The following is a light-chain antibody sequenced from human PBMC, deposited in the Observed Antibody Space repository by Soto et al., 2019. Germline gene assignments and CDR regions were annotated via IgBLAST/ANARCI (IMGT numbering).Light chain of an antibody. CDR1: QSVSSY. J-gene: IGKJ1*01. CDR2: DAS. CDR3: QQRSNWWT. Sequence: EVVFTQSAATLSLSPGERATLSCRASQSVSSYLAWYQQKPGQAPRLLIYDASNRATGIPARFSGSGSGTDFTLTISSLEPEDFAVYYCQQRSNWWTFGQGTKVDIK. V-gene: IGKV3-11*01.